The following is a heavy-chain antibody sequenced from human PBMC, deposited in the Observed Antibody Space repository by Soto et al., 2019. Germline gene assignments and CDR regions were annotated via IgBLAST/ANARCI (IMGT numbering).Heavy chain of an antibody. Sequence: PSEALSGTWAVSVGSLRGHYWRWIRQSPEKGLEWIGEINHSGFTNYNPTLKSRVTISRDASKNQFSLRLSSMTAADSAVYFCARAAVKLGATLFDSWGQGTLVTVSS. J-gene: IGHJ4*02. CDR1: VGSLRGHY. V-gene: IGHV4-34*01. CDR2: INHSGFT. D-gene: IGHD1-26*01. CDR3: ARAAVKLGATLFDS.